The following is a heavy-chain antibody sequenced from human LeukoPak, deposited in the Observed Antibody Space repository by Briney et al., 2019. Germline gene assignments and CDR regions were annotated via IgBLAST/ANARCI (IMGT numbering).Heavy chain of an antibody. CDR3: AKSPGWPIDV. Sequence: GGSLRLSCAASGFTFSSYEMNWVRQAPGKGLEWVSYISSSGSTIYYADSVKGRFTISRDDAKNSLYLQMNSLRAEDTAVYYCAKSPGWPIDVWGKGTTVTVSS. CDR1: GFTFSSYE. D-gene: IGHD2-15*01. J-gene: IGHJ6*03. CDR2: ISSSGSTI. V-gene: IGHV3-48*03.